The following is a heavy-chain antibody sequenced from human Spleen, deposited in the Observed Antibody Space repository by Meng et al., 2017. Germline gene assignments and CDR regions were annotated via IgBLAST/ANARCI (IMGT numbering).Heavy chain of an antibody. CDR2: INHSGST. D-gene: IGHD3-16*01. J-gene: IGHJ4*02. V-gene: IGHV4-34*01. CDR3: ARGAFTLAHDFDY. Sequence: VRVQRWGMVRLNPSATPSTACVFSGGVFCDCYWSCIRQPTGRDLVWIWEINHSGSTNYNPSLESRATITVDTSQNNLSLNLSSVTAADSAVYYCARGAFTLAHDFDYWGQGTLVTVSS. CDR1: GGVFCDCY.